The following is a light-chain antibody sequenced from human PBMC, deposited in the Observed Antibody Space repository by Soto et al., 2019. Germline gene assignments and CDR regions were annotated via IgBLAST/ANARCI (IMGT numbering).Light chain of an antibody. CDR3: MQGSHWPPT. Sequence: DVVMTQSPLSLPVTLGQPASISCKSSQSLVYSDGNTYLNWCQQRPGQSPRRLLYKVSNRDSGVPERFSGSGSGTDFTLKISRVEADDVGVYYCMQGSHWPPTFGGGTKVEIK. CDR2: KVS. V-gene: IGKV2-30*01. J-gene: IGKJ4*01. CDR1: QSLVYSDGNTY.